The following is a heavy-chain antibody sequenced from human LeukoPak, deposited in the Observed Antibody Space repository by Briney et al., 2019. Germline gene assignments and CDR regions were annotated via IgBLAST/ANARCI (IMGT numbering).Heavy chain of an antibody. CDR3: AKDLVGSTSYINPY. CDR2: ISYDGSNK. D-gene: IGHD2-2*01. V-gene: IGHV3-30*18. J-gene: IGHJ4*02. CDR1: GFTFSSYG. Sequence: PGGSLRLSCAASGFTFSSYGMHWVRQAPGKGLEWVAVISYDGSNKYYADSVKGRFTISRDNSKSTLYLQMNSLRAEDTAVYYCAKDLVGSTSYINPYWGQGTLVTVSS.